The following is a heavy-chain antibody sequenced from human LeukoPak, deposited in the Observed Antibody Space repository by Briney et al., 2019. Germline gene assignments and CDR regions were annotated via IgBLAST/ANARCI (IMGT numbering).Heavy chain of an antibody. CDR3: ARLSSWVFEI. CDR1: GFTFSSYA. J-gene: IGHJ3*02. CDR2: ISGGGGST. Sequence: GGSLRLSCAAYGFTFSSYAMCWVRQAPGKGLEWVSVISGGGGSTYYADSVKGRFTISRDNAKNLLYLQMNSLRAEDTAVYFCARLSSWVFEIWGQGTMVTVSS. D-gene: IGHD2-21*02. V-gene: IGHV3-23*01.